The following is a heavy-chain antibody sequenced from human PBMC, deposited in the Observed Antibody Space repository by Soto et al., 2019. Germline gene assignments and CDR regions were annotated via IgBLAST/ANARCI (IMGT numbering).Heavy chain of an antibody. CDR3: ARDPIQQWLVTFDY. Sequence: QVPLVQSGAEVKKPGASVKVSCKASGYTFTSYGISWVRQAPGQGLEWMGWISAYNGNTNYAQKLQGRVTMTTDTSTRAAYMELSSLRSDDTAVYYCARDPIQQWLVTFDYWGQGTLVTVSS. CDR1: GYTFTSYG. V-gene: IGHV1-18*01. D-gene: IGHD6-19*01. CDR2: ISAYNGNT. J-gene: IGHJ4*02.